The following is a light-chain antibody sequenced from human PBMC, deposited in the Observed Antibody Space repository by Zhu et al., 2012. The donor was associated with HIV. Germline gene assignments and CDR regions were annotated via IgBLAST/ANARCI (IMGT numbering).Light chain of an antibody. CDR3: QQYGSSPLT. CDR2: GAS. V-gene: IGKV3-20*01. Sequence: PGDRATLSCRASQSISSTFLAWYQQKPGQAPRLLIYGASTRAIGIPDRFSGSASGTDFSLTITRLEPEDFAVYYCQQYGSSPLTFGGGTKVEIK. CDR1: QSISSTF. J-gene: IGKJ4*01.